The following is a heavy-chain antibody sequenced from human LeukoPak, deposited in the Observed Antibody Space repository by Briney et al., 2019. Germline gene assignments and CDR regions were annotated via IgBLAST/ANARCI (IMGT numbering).Heavy chain of an antibody. V-gene: IGHV3-15*01. CDR1: GFTFSNDW. CDR2: IKSKTDGGTT. Sequence: PGGSLRLSCAASGFTFSNDWMSWVRQAPGKGLEWVGRIKSKTDGGTTDYAAPVKGRFTISRDDSKNTLYLQMNSLKTEDTAVYYCTTPVWVAATPLGGYDYWGQGTLVTVSS. J-gene: IGHJ4*02. CDR3: TTPVWVAATPLGGYDY. D-gene: IGHD2-15*01.